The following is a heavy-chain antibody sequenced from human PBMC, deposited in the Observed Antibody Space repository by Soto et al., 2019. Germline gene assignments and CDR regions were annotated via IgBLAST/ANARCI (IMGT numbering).Heavy chain of an antibody. CDR1: GYTFTRYG. J-gene: IGHJ4*02. CDR2: INPFDGGR. D-gene: IGHD3-10*01. V-gene: IGHV1-18*01. CDR3: SRVDPGETSPFDH. Sequence: ASVKVSCKASGYTFTRYGISWVRQAPGQGLEWMGWINPFDGGRMFAQSFQGRVTMTRDTSTSTVYMEVSSLRSEDTAVYYCSRVDPGETSPFDHWGQGTLVTISS.